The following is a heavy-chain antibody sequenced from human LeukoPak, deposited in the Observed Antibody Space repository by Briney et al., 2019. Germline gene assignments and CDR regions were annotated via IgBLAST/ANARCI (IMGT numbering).Heavy chain of an antibody. D-gene: IGHD6-19*01. V-gene: IGHV6-1*01. Sequence: SQTLSLTCAISGVSVSSNSAVWNWIRQSPSRGLEWLGRTYYMSKWHNDYAVSVKSRITINPDTSKNQFSLQLNSVTPEDTAVYYCARGWEYSSGWYYFDYWGQGILVTVSS. J-gene: IGHJ4*02. CDR1: GVSVSSNSAV. CDR2: TYYMSKWHN. CDR3: ARGWEYSSGWYYFDY.